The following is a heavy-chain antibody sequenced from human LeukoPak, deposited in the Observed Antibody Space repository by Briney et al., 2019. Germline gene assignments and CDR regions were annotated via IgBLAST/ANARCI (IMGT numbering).Heavy chain of an antibody. D-gene: IGHD3-22*01. CDR1: GFTFSSYA. J-gene: IGHJ3*02. Sequence: PGGSLRLXCAASGFTFSSYAMSWVRQAPGKGLEWVSAISGSGGSTYYADSVKGRFTISRDNSKNTLYLQMNSLRAEDTAVYYCSHYDSSGYYYDDAFDIWGQGTMVTVSS. CDR3: SHYDSSGYYYDDAFDI. CDR2: ISGSGGST. V-gene: IGHV3-23*01.